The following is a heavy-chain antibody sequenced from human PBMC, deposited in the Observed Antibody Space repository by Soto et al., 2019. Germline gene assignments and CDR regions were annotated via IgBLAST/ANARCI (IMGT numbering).Heavy chain of an antibody. Sequence: EVQLVESGGGLVQPGGSLRLSCAASGFTVSSNYMSWVRQAPGKGLEWVSVIYSGGSTYYADSVKGRFTISRHNSKNTLYLQMSSLRAEDTAVYYCARDSSWYFDRWGRGTLVTVSS. V-gene: IGHV3-53*04. J-gene: IGHJ2*01. CDR2: IYSGGST. CDR3: ARDSSWYFDR. CDR1: GFTVSSNY.